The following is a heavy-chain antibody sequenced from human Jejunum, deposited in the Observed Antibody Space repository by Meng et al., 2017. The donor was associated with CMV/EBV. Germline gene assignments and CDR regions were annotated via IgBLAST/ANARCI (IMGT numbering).Heavy chain of an antibody. V-gene: IGHV1-69*09. CDR2: IIPILGIA. CDR1: GYFFTDHY. CDR3: ARDEGGWLTAPDY. J-gene: IGHJ4*02. Sequence: QGQLVQPGAEVKKPGDSVRVSCKASGYFFTDHYMHWVRQAPGQGLEWMGRIIPILGIANYAQKFQGRVTITADKSTSTAYMELSSLRSEDTAVYYCARDEGGWLTAPDYWGQGTLVTVSS. D-gene: IGHD5-24*01.